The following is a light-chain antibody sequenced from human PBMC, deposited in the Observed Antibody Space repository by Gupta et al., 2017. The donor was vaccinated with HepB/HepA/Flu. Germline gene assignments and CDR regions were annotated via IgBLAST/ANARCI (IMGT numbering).Light chain of an antibody. J-gene: IGLJ2*01. Sequence: SYVLTQPPSVSVAPRKTGRITCGGNNIGSKSVHWYQQKPGQAPVLVIYYDSERPSGIPERFSGSNSGNTATLTISRVEAGDEADYYCQVWDSSSDHVVFGGGTKLTVL. CDR3: QVWDSSSDHVV. V-gene: IGLV3-21*04. CDR1: NIGSKS. CDR2: YDS.